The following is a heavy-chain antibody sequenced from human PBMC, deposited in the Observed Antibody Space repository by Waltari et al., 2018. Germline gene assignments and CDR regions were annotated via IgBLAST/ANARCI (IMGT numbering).Heavy chain of an antibody. J-gene: IGHJ4*02. CDR1: GFKFINDE. V-gene: IGHV3-48*03. CDR2: IGSSGSTI. D-gene: IGHD3-9*01. CDR3: ARAGLSRPFDWPYFDS. Sequence: EVQLVESGGRSVLPGESLRLSCAASGFKFINDEQNWVRQAPGKGLEWIAYIGSSGSTIYYADSVKGRFTVSRDNARDSAFLQMDTLRVEDTAVYFCARAGLSRPFDWPYFDSWGPGTLVTVSS.